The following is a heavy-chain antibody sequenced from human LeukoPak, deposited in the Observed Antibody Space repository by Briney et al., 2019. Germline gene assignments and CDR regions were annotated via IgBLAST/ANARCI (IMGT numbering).Heavy chain of an antibody. J-gene: IGHJ4*02. CDR2: ISGYNGNT. CDR1: GYPFISHD. CDR3: ARVGVLGASFDQ. V-gene: IGHV1-18*01. D-gene: IGHD1-26*01. Sequence: ASVKVSCKVSGYPFISHDISWVRQAPGQGLEWMGWISGYNGNTNCTQKFQGRVTMTSDTSTSTAYMELRSLMFDDTAVYFCARVGVLGASFDQWGRGTLVTVSS.